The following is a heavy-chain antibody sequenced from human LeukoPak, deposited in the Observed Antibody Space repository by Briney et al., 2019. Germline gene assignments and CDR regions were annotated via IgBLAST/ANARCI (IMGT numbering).Heavy chain of an antibody. Sequence: PSETLSLTCTVSGGSTSSYYWSWVRQPPGKGLEWVGDIYYSGSTNYNPSLKSRVTISVDTSKNQFSLKLSSVTAADTAVYYCGRGAPLTVGASRAFDIWGQGTMVTVSS. V-gene: IGHV4-59*01. D-gene: IGHD1-26*01. CDR2: IYYSGST. J-gene: IGHJ3*02. CDR1: GGSTSSYY. CDR3: GRGAPLTVGASRAFDI.